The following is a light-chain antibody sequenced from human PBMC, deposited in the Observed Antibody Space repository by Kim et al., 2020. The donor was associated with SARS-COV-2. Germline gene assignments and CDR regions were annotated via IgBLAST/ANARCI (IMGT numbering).Light chain of an antibody. CDR2: GAA. Sequence: VGAGERDTISSRASQSVSSNLAWYQQKPGQAPRLLIYGAATRATGITARFSGSGSGTEFTLTISSLQSEEFEVYYCQQYNNWHRTFGQGTKGDIK. V-gene: IGKV3-15*01. CDR1: QSVSSN. CDR3: QQYNNWHRT. J-gene: IGKJ1*01.